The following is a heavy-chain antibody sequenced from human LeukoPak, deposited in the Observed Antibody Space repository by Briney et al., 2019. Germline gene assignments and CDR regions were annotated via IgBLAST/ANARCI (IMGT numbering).Heavy chain of an antibody. J-gene: IGHJ6*03. V-gene: IGHV4-4*07. D-gene: IGHD3-9*01. Sequence: KPSETLSLTFTVSGGSISSYYWSWIRQPVGKGLEWIGRIYTSGSTNYNPSLKSRVIMSVDTSKNQFSLKLSSVTAADTAVYYCARVGYDIVYYYYNMDVWGKGTTVTVSS. CDR3: ARVGYDIVYYYYNMDV. CDR1: GGSISSYY. CDR2: IYTSGST.